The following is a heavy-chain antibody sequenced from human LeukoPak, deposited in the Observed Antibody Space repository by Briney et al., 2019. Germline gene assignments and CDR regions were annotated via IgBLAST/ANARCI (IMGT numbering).Heavy chain of an antibody. J-gene: IGHJ4*02. Sequence: GGSLILSCAASGFTFSSYAMSWVRQAPGKGLEWVSAISGSSDTTYYADSVKGRFTIFRDNSKNTVYLQMNSLRAEDTAVYYCAREPTYWGQGTLVTVSS. CDR1: GFTFSSYA. CDR2: ISGSSDTT. CDR3: AREPTY. V-gene: IGHV3-23*01.